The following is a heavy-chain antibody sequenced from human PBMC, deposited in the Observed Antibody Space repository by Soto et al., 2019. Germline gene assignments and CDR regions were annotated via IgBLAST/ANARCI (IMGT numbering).Heavy chain of an antibody. J-gene: IGHJ6*01. CDR3: ARGQGDRSGSLYYYYGMDV. CDR2: MNPNSGNT. V-gene: IGHV1-8*01. Sequence: QVQLVQSGAEVKKPGASVKVSCKASGYTFTSYDINWVRQATGQGLEWMGWMNPNSGNTGYAQKFQGRVTIPRNTYISTAYMELSSLRSEDTSVYYCARGQGDRSGSLYYYYGMDVWGPGTTVTVSS. D-gene: IGHD3-10*01. CDR1: GYTFTSYD.